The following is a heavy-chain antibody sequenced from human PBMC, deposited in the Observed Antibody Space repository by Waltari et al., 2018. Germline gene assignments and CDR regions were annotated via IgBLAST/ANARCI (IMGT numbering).Heavy chain of an antibody. V-gene: IGHV3-7*01. J-gene: IGHJ4*02. CDR1: GSLCSRHW. CDR3: ARDMGIYTNYVTY. Sequence: EVQLVESGGGLVQPGGSLTLSCASSGSLCSRHWMSWGRLAPGKGPEWVANMNEDGSDICYVDSVKGRFSISRDNAKNSLYLQMNSLRADDTAIYYCARDMGIYTNYVTYWGQGTLVTVSS. CDR2: MNEDGSDI. D-gene: IGHD3-16*01.